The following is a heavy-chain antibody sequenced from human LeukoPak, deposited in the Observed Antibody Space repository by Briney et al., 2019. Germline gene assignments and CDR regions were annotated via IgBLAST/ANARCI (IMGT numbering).Heavy chain of an antibody. D-gene: IGHD6-19*01. CDR2: ISSSSSSYI. J-gene: IGHJ3*02. CDR3: ARDRGDSSGWYGVAYAFDI. V-gene: IGHV3-21*01. Sequence: PGGSLRLSCAASGFTFSSYSMNWVRQAPGKGLEWVSSISSSSSSYIYYADSVKGRFTISRDNAKNSLYLQMNSLRAEDTAVYYCARDRGDSSGWYGVAYAFDIWGQGTLVTVSS. CDR1: GFTFSSYS.